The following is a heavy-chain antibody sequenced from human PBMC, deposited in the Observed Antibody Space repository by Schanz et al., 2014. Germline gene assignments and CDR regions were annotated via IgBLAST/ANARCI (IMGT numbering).Heavy chain of an antibody. Sequence: VQLEQSGAEVKKPGSSVKVSCKASGGTFSSFGINWVRQAPGQGLEWMGWINPNSGTTNYAQKFQGWVTMTRDTSISTAYKELSRLRSEDTAVYCCARDLTVDTGYVVNYYYYGMDVWGQGTTVTVSS. CDR3: ARDLTVDTGYVVNYYYYGMDV. CDR1: GGTFSSFG. J-gene: IGHJ6*02. CDR2: INPNSGTT. V-gene: IGHV1-2*04. D-gene: IGHD5-12*01.